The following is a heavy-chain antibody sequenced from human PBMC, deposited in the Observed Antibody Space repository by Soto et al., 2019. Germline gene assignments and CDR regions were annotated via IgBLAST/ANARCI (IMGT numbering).Heavy chain of an antibody. J-gene: IGHJ6*02. Sequence: VRESPGQRLEWMGWINAGNGNTKYSQKFQGRVTITRDTSASTAYMELSSLRSEDTAVYYCARTAPDCSGGSCYPYYYYYGMDVWGQGTAVTSP. CDR3: ARTAPDCSGGSCYPYYYYYGMDV. CDR2: INAGNGNT. V-gene: IGHV1-3*01. D-gene: IGHD2-15*01.